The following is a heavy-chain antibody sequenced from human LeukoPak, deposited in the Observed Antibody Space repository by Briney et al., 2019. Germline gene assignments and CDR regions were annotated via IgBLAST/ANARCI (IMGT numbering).Heavy chain of an antibody. Sequence: PSETLSLTCGVSGGSISTESCYWAWIRQPPGKGLEWIGSIHYSESTYYNPSLKSRVTISVDTSENQFSLKLKSVTAADTAVYYCARGGYSSSWYRVAEYFQHWGQGTLVTVSS. J-gene: IGHJ1*01. CDR3: ARGGYSSSWYRVAEYFQH. CDR2: IHYSEST. V-gene: IGHV4-39*07. D-gene: IGHD6-13*01. CDR1: GGSISTESCY.